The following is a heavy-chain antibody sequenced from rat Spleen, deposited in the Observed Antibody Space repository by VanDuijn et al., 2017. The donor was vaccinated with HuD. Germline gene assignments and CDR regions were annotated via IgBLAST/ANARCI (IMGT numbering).Heavy chain of an antibody. Sequence: EVQLVESGGGLVQPGRSLKLSCAASGFTFSNYDMAWVRQAPTKGLEWVASISTSGGSTYYRDSVKGRFTISRDNAKNTLYLQVDSLRSEDTATYYCATLTPLFAYWGQGTLVTVSS. CDR1: GFTFSNYD. D-gene: IGHD3-4*01. CDR2: ISTSGGST. V-gene: IGHV5S13*01. CDR3: ATLTPLFAY. J-gene: IGHJ3*01.